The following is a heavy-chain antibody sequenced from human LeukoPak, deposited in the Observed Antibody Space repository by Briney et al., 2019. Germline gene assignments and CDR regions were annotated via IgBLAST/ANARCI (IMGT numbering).Heavy chain of an antibody. CDR3: AREMVATSHLDY. CDR2: INPNSGGT. Sequence: ASVKVSCKASGYTFTGYYMHWVRQAPGQGLEWMGWINPNSGGTNYAQKFQGWFTMTRDTSISTAYMELSRLRSDDTAVYYCAREMVATSHLDYWGQGTLVTVSS. V-gene: IGHV1-2*04. CDR1: GYTFTGYY. D-gene: IGHD5-12*01. J-gene: IGHJ4*02.